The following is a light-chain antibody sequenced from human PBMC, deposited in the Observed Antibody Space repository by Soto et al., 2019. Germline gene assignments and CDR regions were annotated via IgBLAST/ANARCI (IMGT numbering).Light chain of an antibody. V-gene: IGKV3-20*01. CDR3: QQHDSSPLT. CDR2: GES. Sequence: VLTQSPGTLSLSPGDRATLSCRASQGVGRFLAWYQQKTGQAPRILIYGESGRATGTPDRLSGSGSGTDLTLTISRLEPEDFAVYHCQQHDSSPLTCGGGTKVDI. CDR1: QGVGRF. J-gene: IGKJ4*01.